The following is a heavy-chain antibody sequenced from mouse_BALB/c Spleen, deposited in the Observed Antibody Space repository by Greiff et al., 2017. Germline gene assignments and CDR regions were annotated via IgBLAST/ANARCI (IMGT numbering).Heavy chain of an antibody. CDR2: INPSSGYT. D-gene: IGHD2-10*01. J-gene: IGHJ2*01. V-gene: IGHV1-4*01. Sequence: QVQLQQSGAELARPGASVKMSCKASGYTFTSYTMHWVKQRPGQGLEWIGYINPSSGYTNYNQKFKDKATLTADKSSSTAYMQLSSLTSEDSAVYYCARSPYYGNYVDYWGQGTTLTVAS. CDR3: ARSPYYGNYVDY. CDR1: GYTFTSYT.